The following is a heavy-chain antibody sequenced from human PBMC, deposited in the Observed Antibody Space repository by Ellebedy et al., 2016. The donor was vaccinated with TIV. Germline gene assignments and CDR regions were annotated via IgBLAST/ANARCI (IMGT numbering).Heavy chain of an antibody. J-gene: IGHJ6*02. CDR1: GFTFSDFH. V-gene: IGHV3-33*01. CDR3: AREVLGARCDMDF. CDR2: IWSDGREK. Sequence: PGGSLRLSCAASGFTFSDFHMHWVRQAPGGGLQWVGLIWSDGREKYFSDSVKCRFTHSRDNSKNLMYLQMNSVRADYTAVYFCAREVLGARCDMDFWGHGTTVIVSS. D-gene: IGHD3-16*01.